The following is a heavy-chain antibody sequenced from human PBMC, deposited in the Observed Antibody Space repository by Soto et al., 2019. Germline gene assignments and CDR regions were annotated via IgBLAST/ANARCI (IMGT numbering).Heavy chain of an antibody. V-gene: IGHV1-18*04. D-gene: IGHD3-3*01. J-gene: IGHJ4*02. Sequence: QVQLVQSGDEVKKPGASVKVSCKASGYPFTTYGITWVRQAPGQGLEWMGWISTYNGNTNYAQSLQGRVTMNRETSSNTAYMELRSLRSDDTAVYYCARVMTTFGVVSKGPDHWGQGTLVTVSS. CDR2: ISTYNGNT. CDR1: GYPFTTYG. CDR3: ARVMTTFGVVSKGPDH.